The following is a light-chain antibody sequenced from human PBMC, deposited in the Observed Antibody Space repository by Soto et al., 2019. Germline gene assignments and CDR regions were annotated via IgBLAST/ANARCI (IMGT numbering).Light chain of an antibody. CDR3: QQHGTSPI. Sequence: EVVSTQSPGTLSLFPWERATLSFRASQAVSSILLAWYQQKPGQAPRLLIYGASSRATGFPDRFSGSGSGTDFSLTVSRLEPEDFAVYYCQQHGTSPIFGGGTKVDIK. CDR2: GAS. J-gene: IGKJ4*01. CDR1: QAVSSIL. V-gene: IGKV3-20*01.